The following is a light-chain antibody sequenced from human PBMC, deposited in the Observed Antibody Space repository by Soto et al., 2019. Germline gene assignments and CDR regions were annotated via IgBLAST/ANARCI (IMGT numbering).Light chain of an antibody. CDR3: SSYTSISLYV. V-gene: IGLV2-14*01. CDR1: SSDVGGYKY. J-gene: IGLJ1*01. CDR2: DVS. Sequence: QSALTQPASVSGSPGQSISISCTGTSSDVGGYKYVSWYQQHPGKAPKLMIYDVSSRPSGVSNRFSGSKSGNTASLTISGLQAEDEADYYCSSYTSISLYVFGTGTKLPVL.